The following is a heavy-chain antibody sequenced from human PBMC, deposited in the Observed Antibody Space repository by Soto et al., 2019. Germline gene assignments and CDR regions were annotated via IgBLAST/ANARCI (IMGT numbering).Heavy chain of an antibody. Sequence: PSETLSLTCAVSGGSISSSNWWSWVRQPPGKGLEWIGEINHRGSANYNPSLKSRVTMSLDISKSQFSLRLTSVTAADTAVYFCARYNAASGTYYFDYWGRGALVTV. CDR2: INHRGSA. J-gene: IGHJ4*02. CDR1: GGSISSSNW. CDR3: ARYNAASGTYYFDY. V-gene: IGHV4-4*02. D-gene: IGHD6-13*01.